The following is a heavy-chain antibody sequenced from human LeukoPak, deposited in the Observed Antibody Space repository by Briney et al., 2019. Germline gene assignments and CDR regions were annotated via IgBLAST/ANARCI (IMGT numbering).Heavy chain of an antibody. Sequence: GSLRLSCVASGFTLSTYSMHWVRQAPGKGLECVSSTDSTGASIYYADSVKGRFTIPRDNAKNSLYLQMNTLRAEDTAVYYCARLDPLFYGSGMDYWGQGTLVTVSS. V-gene: IGHV3-21*01. CDR2: TDSTGASI. CDR3: ARLDPLFYGSGMDY. D-gene: IGHD3-10*01. CDR1: GFTLSTYS. J-gene: IGHJ4*02.